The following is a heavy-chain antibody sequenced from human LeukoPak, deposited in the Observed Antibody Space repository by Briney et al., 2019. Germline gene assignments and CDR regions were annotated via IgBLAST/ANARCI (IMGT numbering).Heavy chain of an antibody. CDR2: ISYDGSNK. CDR3: ARADLSQQLVYYFDY. V-gene: IGHV3-30-3*01. J-gene: IGHJ4*02. CDR1: GFTFSSYA. Sequence: GGSLRLSCAASGFTFSSYAMHWVRQAPGKGLEWVVVISYDGSNKYYADSVKGRFTISRDNSKNTLYLQMNSLRAEDTAVYYCARADLSQQLVYYFDYWGQGTLVTVSS. D-gene: IGHD6-13*01.